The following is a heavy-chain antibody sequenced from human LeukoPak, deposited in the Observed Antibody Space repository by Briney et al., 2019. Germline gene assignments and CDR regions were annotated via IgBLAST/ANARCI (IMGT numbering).Heavy chain of an antibody. CDR1: GFTFKNYG. CDR3: AKNSGDYSYYYYYFMDV. CDR2: IRYDGSNE. Sequence: GGSLRLSCVASGFTFKNYGMHWVRQTPGKGLEWVTFIRYDGSNEYYADSVKGRFTISRDNSRNTLYLQMNSLRTEDTAVYYCAKNSGDYSYYYYYFMDVWGKGTTVTVSS. D-gene: IGHD4-17*01. J-gene: IGHJ6*03. V-gene: IGHV3-30*02.